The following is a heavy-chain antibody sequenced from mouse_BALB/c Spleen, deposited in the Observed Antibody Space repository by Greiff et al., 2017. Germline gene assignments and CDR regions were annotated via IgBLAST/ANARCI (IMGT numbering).Heavy chain of an antibody. V-gene: IGHV1S56*01. Sequence: QVQLQQSGPELVKPGASVRISCKASGYTFTSYYIHWVKQRPGQGLEWIGWIYPGNVNTKYNAKFKGKATLTADKSSSTAYMQLSSLTSEDSAVYFCARSYSWYFDVWGAGTTVTVSS. J-gene: IGHJ1*01. D-gene: IGHD1-1*01. CDR2: IYPGNVNT. CDR3: ARSYSWYFDV. CDR1: GYTFTSYY.